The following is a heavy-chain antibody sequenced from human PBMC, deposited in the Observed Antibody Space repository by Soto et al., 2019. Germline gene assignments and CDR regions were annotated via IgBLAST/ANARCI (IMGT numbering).Heavy chain of an antibody. CDR2: IYWDDDK. CDR1: GFSLSTSGVG. Sequence: TVVDRAQSIKRTCTLSGFSLSTSGVGVGWIRQPPGKALEWLALIYWDDDKRYSPSLKGRLTITKDTSKNQVVLTMTNMDPVDTATYYCAHRRVAERVAKPQYYLDYCGEGTLVSVS. D-gene: IGHD5-12*01. J-gene: IGHJ4*02. CDR3: AHRRVAERVAKPQYYLDY. V-gene: IGHV2-5*02.